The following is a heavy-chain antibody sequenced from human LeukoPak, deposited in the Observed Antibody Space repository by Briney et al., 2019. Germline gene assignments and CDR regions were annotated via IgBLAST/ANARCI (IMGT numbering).Heavy chain of an antibody. J-gene: IGHJ3*02. CDR2: IYYSGST. V-gene: IGHV4-39*07. CDR1: GGSISSGSYY. Sequence: SQTLSLTCTVSGGSISSGSYYWGWIRQPPGKGLEWIGSIYYSGSTYYNPSLKSRVTISVDTSKNQFSLKLSSVTAADTAVYYCARDVFIVVKADAFDIWGQGTMVTVSS. D-gene: IGHD2-21*01. CDR3: ARDVFIVVKADAFDI.